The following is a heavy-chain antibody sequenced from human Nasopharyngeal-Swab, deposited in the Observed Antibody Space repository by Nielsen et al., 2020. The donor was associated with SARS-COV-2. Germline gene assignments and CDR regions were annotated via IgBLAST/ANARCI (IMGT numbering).Heavy chain of an antibody. D-gene: IGHD3-22*01. Sequence: GGSLRLSCSASGFTFSSYAMHWVRQAPGKGLEYVSAISSNGGSTYYADSVKGRFTISRDNSKNTLYLQMNSLRAEDTAVYYCARGDQRYYYDSSGHRPLFDWGQGTLVTVSS. J-gene: IGHJ4*02. CDR3: ARGDQRYYYDSSGHRPLFD. CDR2: ISSNGGST. CDR1: GFTFSSYA. V-gene: IGHV3-64*04.